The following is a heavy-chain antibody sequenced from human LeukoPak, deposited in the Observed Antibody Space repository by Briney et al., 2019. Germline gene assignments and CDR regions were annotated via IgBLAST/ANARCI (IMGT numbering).Heavy chain of an antibody. CDR3: ARGQRPAYYYYGLDV. D-gene: IGHD5-24*01. Sequence: SETLSLTCAVHRGSFSGYYWSWIRQPPGKGLEWIGEINHSGSTNYSPSLKSRVTTSVDTAKNQFSLKLTSVTAADTAVYYCARGQRPAYYYYGLDVWGQGTTVTVSS. CDR2: INHSGST. CDR1: RGSFSGYY. J-gene: IGHJ6*02. V-gene: IGHV4-34*01.